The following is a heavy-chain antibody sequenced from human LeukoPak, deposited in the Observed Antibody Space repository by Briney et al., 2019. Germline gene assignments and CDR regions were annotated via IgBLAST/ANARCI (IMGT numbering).Heavy chain of an antibody. CDR1: SDSISSNYW. D-gene: IGHD6-19*01. J-gene: IGHJ4*02. CDR2: IHHSGST. Sequence: SETLSLTCAVSSDSISSNYWWTWVRQPPGKGLEWIGEIHHSGSTNYSPSLKSRVTVSVDNSRNDFSLSLTSVSAADTAVYYCARSNHSSGWYRGGDYFDYWGQGTLVTVSS. CDR3: ARSNHSSGWYRGGDYFDY. V-gene: IGHV4-4*02.